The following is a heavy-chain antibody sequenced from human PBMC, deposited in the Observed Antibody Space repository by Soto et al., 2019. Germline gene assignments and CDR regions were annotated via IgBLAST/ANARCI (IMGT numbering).Heavy chain of an antibody. V-gene: IGHV4-38-2*02. Sequence: SETLSLTCAVSGYSISSGYYWGWIRQPPGKGLEWIGSIYHSGSTYYNPSLKSRVTISVDTSKNQFSLKLSSVTAADTAVYYCARDLGQYSSSVDSGMDVWGQGTTVT. CDR3: ARDLGQYSSSVDSGMDV. J-gene: IGHJ6*02. CDR2: IYHSGST. CDR1: GYSISSGYY. D-gene: IGHD6-6*01.